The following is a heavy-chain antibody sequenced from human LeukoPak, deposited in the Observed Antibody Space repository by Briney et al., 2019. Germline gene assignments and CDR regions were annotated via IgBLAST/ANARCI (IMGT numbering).Heavy chain of an antibody. CDR2: MNPNSGNT. CDR1: GYTFTSYD. V-gene: IGHV1-8*01. D-gene: IGHD5-12*01. CDR3: ARGNSGYGFRYYYYYMDV. J-gene: IGHJ6*03. Sequence: ASVKVSCKASGYTFTSYDINWVRQATGQGLEWMGWMNPNSGNTGYAQKFQGRDTMNRNTSISTAYMEMSSLRSEDTAVYYCARGNSGYGFRYYYYYMDVWGKGTTVTVSS.